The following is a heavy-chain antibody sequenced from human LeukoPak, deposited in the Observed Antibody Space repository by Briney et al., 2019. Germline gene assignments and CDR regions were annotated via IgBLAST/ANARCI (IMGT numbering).Heavy chain of an antibody. CDR3: ARVGWRGYYFDY. D-gene: IGHD2-15*01. V-gene: IGHV3-53*01. J-gene: IGHJ4*02. CDR2: IYSGGST. CDR1: GFTVSSNY. Sequence: GGSLRLSCAASGFTVSSNYVSWVRQAPGKGLEWVSVIYSGGSTYYADSVKGRFTISRDNSKNTLYLQMNSLRAEDTAVYYCARVGWRGYYFDYWGQGTLVTVSS.